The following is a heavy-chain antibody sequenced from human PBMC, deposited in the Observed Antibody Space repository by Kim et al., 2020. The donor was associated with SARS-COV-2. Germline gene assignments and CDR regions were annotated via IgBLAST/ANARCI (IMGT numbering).Heavy chain of an antibody. CDR1: GYSISSGYY. J-gene: IGHJ6*02. CDR3: ARAESSLNYYYYYGMDV. D-gene: IGHD6-13*01. V-gene: IGHV4-38-2*02. Sequence: SETLSLTCTVSGYSISSGYYWGWIRQPPGKGLEWIGSIYHSGSTYYNPSLKSRVTISVDTSKNQFSLKLSSVTAADTAVYYCARAESSLNYYYYYGMDVWGQGTTVTVSS. CDR2: IYHSGST.